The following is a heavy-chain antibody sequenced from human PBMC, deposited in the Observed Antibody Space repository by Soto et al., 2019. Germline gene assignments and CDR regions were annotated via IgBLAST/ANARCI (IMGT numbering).Heavy chain of an antibody. CDR2: INSDGSST. V-gene: IGHV3-74*01. J-gene: IGHJ6*02. D-gene: IGHD6-13*01. CDR3: ARVGRGSSWLDYYYGMDV. CDR1: GFTFSSYW. Sequence: PGGSLRLSCAASGFTFSSYWMHWVRQAPGKGLVWVSRINSDGSSTSYADSVKGRFTISRDNAKNTLYLQMNSLRAEDTAVYYCARVGRGSSWLDYYYGMDVWCQGTTVTVSS.